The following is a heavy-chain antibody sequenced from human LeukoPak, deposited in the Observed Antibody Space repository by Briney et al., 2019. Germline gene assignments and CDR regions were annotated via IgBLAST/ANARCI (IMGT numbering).Heavy chain of an antibody. CDR3: AKDSSLYCSGGSCLEATFDY. D-gene: IGHD2-15*01. CDR2: INSDGSTT. V-gene: IGHV3-74*01. Sequence: GSLRLSCAPSGFTFTDYWMHWVRQVPGKGLLWVSRINSDGSTTNYADSVKGRFTISRDNAKNSLYLQMNSLRAEDTALYYCAKDSSLYCSGGSCLEATFDYWGQGTLVTVSS. J-gene: IGHJ4*02. CDR1: GFTFTDYW.